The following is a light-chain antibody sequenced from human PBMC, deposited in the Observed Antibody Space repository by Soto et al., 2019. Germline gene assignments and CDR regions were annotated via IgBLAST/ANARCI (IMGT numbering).Light chain of an antibody. Sequence: QSVLTQPVSVSGSPGQSITIACTGTSSDIGHYDYVSWYQQHPGKAPKLMIYHVTYRPSGGSNRYSGSKSGNSASLTISGLQADDEADYYCCSLTPSHTYVFGSGTKVTVL. CDR3: CSLTPSHTYV. J-gene: IGLJ1*01. CDR1: SSDIGHYDY. V-gene: IGLV2-14*03. CDR2: HVT.